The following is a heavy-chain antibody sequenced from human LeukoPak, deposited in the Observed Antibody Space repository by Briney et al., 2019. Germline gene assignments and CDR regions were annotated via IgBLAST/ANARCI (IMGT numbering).Heavy chain of an antibody. V-gene: IGHV3-9*01. J-gene: IGHJ4*02. Sequence: GRSLRLSCAASGFNFDGYAMHWVRQDPGKGLEWGSSIGWNTGTIGYADSVKGRFTISRDNAKNSLYLQMNNLRVEDTALYYCVKDGAWGYYYFDYWGQGTLVTVSS. CDR1: GFNFDGYA. D-gene: IGHD5-18*01. CDR3: VKDGAWGYYYFDY. CDR2: IGWNTGTI.